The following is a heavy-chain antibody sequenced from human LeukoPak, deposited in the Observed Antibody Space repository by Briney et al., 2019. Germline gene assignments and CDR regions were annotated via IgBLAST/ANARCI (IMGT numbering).Heavy chain of an antibody. CDR3: ARPYYYDSSGYTTPGY. D-gene: IGHD3-22*01. CDR2: IYPGDSDT. V-gene: IGHV5-51*01. CDR1: GYTFTSNW. Sequence: GESLKISCKGSGYTFTSNWIAWVRQMPGKGLEWMGIIYPGDSDTRYGPSFQGQVTISADKSISTAYLQWSSLKASDTAMYYCARPYYYDSSGYTTPGYWGQGTLVTVSS. J-gene: IGHJ4*02.